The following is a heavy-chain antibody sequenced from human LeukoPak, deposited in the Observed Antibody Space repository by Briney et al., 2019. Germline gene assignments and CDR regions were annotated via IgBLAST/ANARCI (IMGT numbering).Heavy chain of an antibody. CDR3: ARVASVTGLNWFDP. Sequence: ASVKVSCKASGYTFTGYYMHWVRQAPGQGLEWMGWINPNSGGTNYAQKFQGRVTMTTDTSTSTAYMELRSLRSDDTAVYYCARVASVTGLNWFDPWGQGTLVTVSS. D-gene: IGHD2-21*02. J-gene: IGHJ5*02. CDR2: INPNSGGT. CDR1: GYTFTGYY. V-gene: IGHV1-2*02.